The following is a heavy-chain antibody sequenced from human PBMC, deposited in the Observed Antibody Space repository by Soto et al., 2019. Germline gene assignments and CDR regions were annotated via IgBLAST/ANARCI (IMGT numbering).Heavy chain of an antibody. CDR3: AAQVVAANVVYFDY. CDR2: IVVGSGNT. CDR1: GFTFTSSA. J-gene: IGHJ4*02. D-gene: IGHD2-15*01. Sequence: GASVKVSCKASGFTFTSSAMQWVRQARGQRLEWIGWIVVGSGNTNYAQKFQERVTITRDMSTSTAYMELSSLRSEDTAVYYCAAQVVAANVVYFDYWGQGTLVTVSS. V-gene: IGHV1-58*02.